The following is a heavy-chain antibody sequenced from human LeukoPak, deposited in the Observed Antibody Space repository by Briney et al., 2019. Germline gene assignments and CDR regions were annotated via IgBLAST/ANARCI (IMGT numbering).Heavy chain of an antibody. Sequence: GGSLRLSCAASGFTFDDYGMSWVRQAPGKGLEWVSGINWNGGSTGYADSVKGRFTISRDNAKNSLYLQMNSLRAEDTAVYYCASSNRYCTNGVCYRNWGRGTLVTVSS. J-gene: IGHJ4*02. D-gene: IGHD2-8*01. CDR3: ASSNRYCTNGVCYRN. CDR2: INWNGGST. CDR1: GFTFDDYG. V-gene: IGHV3-20*04.